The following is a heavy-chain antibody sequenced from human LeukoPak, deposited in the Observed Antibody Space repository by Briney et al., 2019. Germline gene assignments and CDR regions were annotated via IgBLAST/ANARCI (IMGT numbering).Heavy chain of an antibody. CDR1: GFTFDDYG. Sequence: RPGGSLRLSCAASGFTFDDYGMSWVRQAPGKGLEWVSGINWNGGSTGYADSVRGRFTISRDNAKNSLYLQMNSLRADDTAVYFCAKATNTATGTPALAIDYWGQGTLVTVSS. CDR3: AKATNTATGTPALAIDY. J-gene: IGHJ4*02. CDR2: INWNGGST. D-gene: IGHD6-13*01. V-gene: IGHV3-20*04.